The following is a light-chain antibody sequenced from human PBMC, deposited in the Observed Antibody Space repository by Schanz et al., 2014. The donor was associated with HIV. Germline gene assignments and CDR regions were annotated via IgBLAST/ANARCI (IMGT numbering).Light chain of an antibody. V-gene: IGLV2-8*01. Sequence: QSALTQPPSASGSPGQSVTISCTGTGSDIGGYNYVSWYQQYPGKAPKLMIYEVNKRPSGVSTRFSGSKSGNTASLSISGLQAEDEADYYCCSYAGISTSVVFGGGTKLTVL. CDR3: CSYAGISTSVV. CDR2: EVN. CDR1: GSDIGGYNY. J-gene: IGLJ2*01.